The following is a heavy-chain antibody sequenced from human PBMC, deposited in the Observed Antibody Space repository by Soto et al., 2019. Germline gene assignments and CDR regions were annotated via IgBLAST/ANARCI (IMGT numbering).Heavy chain of an antibody. CDR1: GFTFSSYG. CDR2: ISYDGSNK. CDR3: AKDLLGPGRSYGMDV. D-gene: IGHD7-27*01. Sequence: QVQLVESGGGVVQPGRSLRLSCAASGFTFSSYGMHWVRQAPGKGLEWVAVISYDGSNKYYADSVKGRFTISRDNSKNTLYLQINSLRAEDTAVHYCAKDLLGPGRSYGMDVWGQGTTVTVSS. J-gene: IGHJ6*02. V-gene: IGHV3-30*18.